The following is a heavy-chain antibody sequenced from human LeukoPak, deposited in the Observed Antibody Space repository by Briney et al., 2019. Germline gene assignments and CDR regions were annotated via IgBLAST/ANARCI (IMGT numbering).Heavy chain of an antibody. CDR2: IHYSGST. J-gene: IGHJ6*02. D-gene: IGHD3-16*01. CDR3: ARELGAAVVNYGMDV. V-gene: IGHV4-59*01. Sequence: PSETLSLTCTVSGGSISNYYWSWIRQPPGKGLEWIGYIHYSGSTNYNPSLKSRGTVSVDTSKNQLSLKLTSMTAADTAVYYCARELGAAVVNYGMDVWGQGTTVTVSS. CDR1: GGSISNYY.